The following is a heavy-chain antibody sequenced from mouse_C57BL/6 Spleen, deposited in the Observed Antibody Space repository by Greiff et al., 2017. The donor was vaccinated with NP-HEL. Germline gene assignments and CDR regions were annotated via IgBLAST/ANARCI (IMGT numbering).Heavy chain of an antibody. CDR2: ISSGGSYT. V-gene: IGHV5-6*02. J-gene: IGHJ2*01. CDR1: GFTFSSYG. Sequence: DVMLVESGGDLVKPGGSLKLSCAASGFTFSSYGMSWVRQTPDKRLEWVATISSGGSYTYYPDSVKGRFTISRDNAKTTLYLQMSSLKSEDTAMYYCARQVYYGNYFDYWGQGTTLTVSS. D-gene: IGHD2-1*01. CDR3: ARQVYYGNYFDY.